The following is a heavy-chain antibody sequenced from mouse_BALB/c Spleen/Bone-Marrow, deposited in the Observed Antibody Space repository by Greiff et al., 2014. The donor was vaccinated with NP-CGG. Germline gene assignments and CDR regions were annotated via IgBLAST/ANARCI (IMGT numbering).Heavy chain of an antibody. Sequence: EVMLVESRGGLVQPGGSLKLSCATSGFTFSDYYMYWVRQTPEKRLEWVAYISNGGGSTYYPDTVKGRFTISRDNAKNTLYLQMSRLKSEDTAMYYCARPTIYYDYDGYAMDYWGQGTSVTVSS. CDR3: ARPTIYYDYDGYAMDY. V-gene: IGHV5-12*02. D-gene: IGHD2-4*01. J-gene: IGHJ4*01. CDR2: ISNGGGST. CDR1: GFTFSDYY.